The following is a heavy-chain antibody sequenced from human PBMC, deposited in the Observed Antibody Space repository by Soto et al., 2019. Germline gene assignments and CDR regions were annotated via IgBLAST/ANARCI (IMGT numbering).Heavy chain of an antibody. CDR1: GASFSSNF. D-gene: IGHD2-15*01. Sequence: PSETLSLTCTVSGASFSSNFWSWIRQPPGKGLEWIGYIYHSGSTNYNPSLKSRVTISVFPSKNQFSLELTSVTAADTALYYCANHPRGYCSGGSRSPAADFWGQGPLVTLSS. CDR2: IYHSGST. CDR3: ANHPRGYCSGGSRSPAADF. V-gene: IGHV4-59*08. J-gene: IGHJ4*02.